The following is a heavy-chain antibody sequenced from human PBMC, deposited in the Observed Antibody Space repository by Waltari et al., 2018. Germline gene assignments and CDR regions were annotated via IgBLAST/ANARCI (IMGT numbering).Heavy chain of an antibody. V-gene: IGHV1-69-2*01. CDR2: VDPEDGET. Sequence: EVQLVQSGAEVKKPGATVKISCKASGYTFTDYYMHWVQQAPGKGLEWMGRVDPEDGETIYAQKFQGRVTMTRDTSISTAYMELSRLRSDDTAVYYCARTAHGIYCSGGSCYHNWFDPWGQGTLVTVSS. D-gene: IGHD2-15*01. CDR3: ARTAHGIYCSGGSCYHNWFDP. J-gene: IGHJ5*02. CDR1: GYTFTDYY.